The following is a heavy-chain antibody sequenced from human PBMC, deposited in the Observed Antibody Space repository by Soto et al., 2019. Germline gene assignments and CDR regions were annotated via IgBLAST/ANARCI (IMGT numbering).Heavy chain of an antibody. CDR2: ISYDGDNK. J-gene: IGHJ4*02. D-gene: IGHD2-15*01. V-gene: IGHV3-30*18. Sequence: QVQLVESGGGVVQPGRSLRLSCAASGFTFSSHGMHWVRQVPGQGLVWVAVISYDGDNKYYADSVKGRFTISRDNSKNTLFLQMNGLRTEDTAVYYCAKDRDVVSDHFEYWGRGTLVTVSS. CDR1: GFTFSSHG. CDR3: AKDRDVVSDHFEY.